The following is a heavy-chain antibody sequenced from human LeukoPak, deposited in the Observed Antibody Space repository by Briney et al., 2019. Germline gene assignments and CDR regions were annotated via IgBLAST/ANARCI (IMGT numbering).Heavy chain of an antibody. Sequence: PGGPLRLSCAASGFTFSSYSMNWFRQAPGKGLEWVLYISSSSSTIYYADSVKSRSTISSEAAKNSLYLQMNSLRAEDTAVYYCARVVAQGIAAPWGQGTLVTVSS. V-gene: IGHV3-48*04. J-gene: IGHJ5*02. CDR2: ISSSSSTI. CDR3: ARVVAQGIAAP. CDR1: GFTFSSYS. D-gene: IGHD6-13*01.